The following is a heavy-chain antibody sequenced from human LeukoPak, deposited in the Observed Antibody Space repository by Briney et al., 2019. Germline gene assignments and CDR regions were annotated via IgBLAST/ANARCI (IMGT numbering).Heavy chain of an antibody. Sequence: GGSLRLSCAASGFTFSTYGMQWVRQAPGKGLEWVAVIVGDGSKAHYADSVRGRFTVSRDNSKNTLYLQMNSLRAEDTDVYYCARDSITGDNSLDYWGRGTLVTVSS. CDR1: GFTFSTYG. J-gene: IGHJ4*02. V-gene: IGHV3-33*05. CDR3: ARDSITGDNSLDY. D-gene: IGHD7-27*01. CDR2: IVGDGSKA.